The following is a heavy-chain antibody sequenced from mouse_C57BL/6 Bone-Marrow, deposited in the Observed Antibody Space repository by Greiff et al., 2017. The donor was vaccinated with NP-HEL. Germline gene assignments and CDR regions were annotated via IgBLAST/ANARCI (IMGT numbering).Heavy chain of an antibody. D-gene: IGHD1-1*01. CDR1: GFTFSDFY. J-gene: IGHJ1*03. CDR2: SRNKANDYTT. V-gene: IGHV7-1*01. CDR3: ARGVPLRGDWYFDV. Sequence: EVQGVESGGGLVQSGRSLRLSCATSGFTFSDFYMEWVRQAPGKGLEWIAASRNKANDYTTEYSASVKGRFIVSRDTSQSILYLQMNALRAEDTAIYYCARGVPLRGDWYFDVWGTGTTVTVSS.